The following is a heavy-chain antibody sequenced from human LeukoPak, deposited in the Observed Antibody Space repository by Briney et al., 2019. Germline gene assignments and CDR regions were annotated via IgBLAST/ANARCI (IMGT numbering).Heavy chain of an antibody. V-gene: IGHV3-33*06. Sequence: GGSLRLSCAASGFTFSSYGMHWVRQAPGKGLEWVAVIWYDGSNKYYADSVKGRFTISRDNSKNTLYLQMNSLRAEDTAVYYCAKENWDYYGSGSFLDYWGQGTLVTVSS. CDR2: IWYDGSNK. CDR1: GFTFSSYG. J-gene: IGHJ4*02. CDR3: AKENWDYYGSGSFLDY. D-gene: IGHD3-10*01.